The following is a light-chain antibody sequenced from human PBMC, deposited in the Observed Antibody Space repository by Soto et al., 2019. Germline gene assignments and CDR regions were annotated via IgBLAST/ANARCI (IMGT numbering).Light chain of an antibody. CDR1: QSVSSSY. J-gene: IGKJ4*01. CDR3: PQYCSSPSGALS. Sequence: EIVLTQSTGTLSLSPGERATVSCRASQSVSSSYLAGYQQKPGQDPRLLIYGASSRASGIPDRFSGSGSGRVFTLTISRLEFEDVAVYYCPQYCSSPSGALSVGGVTQLEIK. V-gene: IGKV3-20*01. CDR2: GAS.